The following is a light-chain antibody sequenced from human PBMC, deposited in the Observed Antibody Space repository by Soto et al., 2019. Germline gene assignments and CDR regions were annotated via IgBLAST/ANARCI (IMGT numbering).Light chain of an antibody. CDR2: GAS. J-gene: IGKJ1*01. CDR3: QQSPVT. CDR1: QSVSSYY. Sequence: IVLNQSPCNHSYSPGERATLSCRARQSVSSYYLAWYQQKPGQAPRLLIYGASTRATGIPDRSSGSGSGTDFTLTITRLEPEDCALYYCQQSPVTFGQGTKVDIK. V-gene: IGKV3-20*01.